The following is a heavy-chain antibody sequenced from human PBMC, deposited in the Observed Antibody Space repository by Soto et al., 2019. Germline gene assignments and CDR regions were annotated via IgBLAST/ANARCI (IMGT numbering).Heavy chain of an antibody. CDR2: IWYDGSNK. V-gene: IGHV3-33*01. Sequence: QVQLVESGGGVVQPGRSLRLSCAASGFTFSSYGMHWVRQAPGKGLEWVAVIWYDGSNKYYADSVKGRFTISRDNSKNTLYLQMNSLRAEDTAVYYCARAGHYYGMDVWGQGTTVTVSS. J-gene: IGHJ6*02. CDR1: GFTFSSYG. CDR3: ARAGHYYGMDV.